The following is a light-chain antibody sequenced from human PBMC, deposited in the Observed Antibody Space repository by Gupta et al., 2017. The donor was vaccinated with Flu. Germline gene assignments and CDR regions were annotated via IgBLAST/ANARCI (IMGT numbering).Light chain of an antibody. CDR1: NIGSKS. Sequence: SYVLTQPPSVYVAPGQPARITCGGNNIGSKSVHWYQQKPGQAPVLVVYDDSDRPSGIPERFSGANSGNTATLTISRVEAGEEADYYCQVWDRSSDHYVFGTGTKVTVL. J-gene: IGLJ1*01. V-gene: IGLV3-21*02. CDR3: QVWDRSSDHYV. CDR2: DDS.